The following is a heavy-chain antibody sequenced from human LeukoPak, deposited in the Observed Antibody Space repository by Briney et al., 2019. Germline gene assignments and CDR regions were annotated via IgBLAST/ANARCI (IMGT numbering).Heavy chain of an antibody. CDR3: ARPVKRGYSYGYGY. Sequence: GGSLRLSCAASGFTFSSYEMNWVRQAPGKGLEWVSYISSSGSTIYYADSVKGRFTISRDNAKSSLYLQMNSLRAEDTAVYYCARPVKRGYSYGYGYWGQGTLVTVSS. V-gene: IGHV3-48*03. J-gene: IGHJ4*02. CDR2: ISSSGSTI. CDR1: GFTFSSYE. D-gene: IGHD5-18*01.